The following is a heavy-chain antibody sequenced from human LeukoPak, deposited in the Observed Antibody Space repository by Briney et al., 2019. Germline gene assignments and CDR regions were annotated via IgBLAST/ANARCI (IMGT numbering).Heavy chain of an antibody. D-gene: IGHD3-3*01. V-gene: IGHV4-34*01. CDR3: ARMDFWRPNQYYYYYYYMDV. Sequence: SETLSLTCAVYGGSFSGYYWSWIRQPPGKGLEWIGEINHSGSTSYNPSLKSRVTISVDTSKNQFSLKLSSVTAADTAVYYCARMDFWRPNQYYYYYYYMDVWGKGTTVTVSS. CDR2: INHSGST. CDR1: GGSFSGYY. J-gene: IGHJ6*03.